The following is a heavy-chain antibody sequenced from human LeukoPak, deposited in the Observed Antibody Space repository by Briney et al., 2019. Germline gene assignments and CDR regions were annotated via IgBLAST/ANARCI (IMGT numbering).Heavy chain of an antibody. V-gene: IGHV3-23*01. J-gene: IGHJ5*02. CDR1: GFTFSSYA. Sequence: GGSLRLSCAASGFTFSSYAMTWVRQAPGKGLEWVSVISGSGGSTYYVDSVKGRFTISRDNAKNSLYLQMNSLRAEDTAVYYCARVGGGFPPRRNWFDPWGQGTLVTVSS. CDR3: ARVGGGFPPRRNWFDP. CDR2: ISGSGGST. D-gene: IGHD3-16*01.